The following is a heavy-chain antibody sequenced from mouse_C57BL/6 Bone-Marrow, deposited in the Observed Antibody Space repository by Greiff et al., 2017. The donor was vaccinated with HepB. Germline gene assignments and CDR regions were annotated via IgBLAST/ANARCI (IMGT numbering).Heavy chain of an antibody. Sequence: VKLVESGAELVKPGASVKMSCKASGYTFTSYWITWVKQRPGQGLEWIGDIYPGSGSTNYNEKFKSKATLTVDTSSSTAYMQLSSLTSEDSAVYYCARGPYYYFDYWGQGTTLTVSS. J-gene: IGHJ2*01. CDR3: ARGPYYYFDY. CDR2: IYPGSGST. V-gene: IGHV1-55*01. CDR1: GYTFTSYW. D-gene: IGHD1-1*01.